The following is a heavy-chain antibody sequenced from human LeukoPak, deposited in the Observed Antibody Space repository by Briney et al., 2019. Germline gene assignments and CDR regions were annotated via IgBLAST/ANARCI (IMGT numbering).Heavy chain of an antibody. CDR3: ATGSGYYYDH. D-gene: IGHD3-22*01. CDR1: GFIFSSYG. Sequence: GRSLRLSCAASGFIFSSYGMHWVRQAPGKGLEWVAVAYHDEWPGNSKFYVDSVKGRFTVSRDNSKITLYLQMSSLRAEDTAVYYCATGSGYYYDHWGQGTLVTVSS. V-gene: IGHV3-33*01. J-gene: IGHJ4*02. CDR2: AYHDEWPGNSK.